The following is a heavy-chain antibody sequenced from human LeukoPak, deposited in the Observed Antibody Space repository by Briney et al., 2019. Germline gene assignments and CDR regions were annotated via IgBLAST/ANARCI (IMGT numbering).Heavy chain of an antibody. V-gene: IGHV3-30-3*01. CDR2: ISYDGSNK. Sequence: GRSLRLSCAASGFTFSSYAMHWVRQAPGKGLEWVAVISYDGSNKYYADSVKGRFTISRDNSKNTLYLQMNSLRAEDTAVYYCARDIGVIRDDAFDIWGQGTMVTVSS. CDR1: GFTFSSYA. J-gene: IGHJ3*02. D-gene: IGHD3-10*01. CDR3: ARDIGVIRDDAFDI.